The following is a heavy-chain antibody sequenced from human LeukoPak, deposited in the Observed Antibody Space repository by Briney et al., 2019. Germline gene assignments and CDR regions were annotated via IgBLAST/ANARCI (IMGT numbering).Heavy chain of an antibody. V-gene: IGHV4-30-4*07. CDR2: IYYSGST. Sequence: TPSQTLSLTCAVSGGSISSGGYSWSWIRQPPGKGLEWIGYIYYSGSTYYNPSLKSRVTISVDTSKNQFSLKLSSVTAADMAVYYCARGGDFWSGLNWFDPWGQGTLVTVSS. CDR1: GGSISSGGYS. CDR3: ARGGDFWSGLNWFDP. D-gene: IGHD3-3*01. J-gene: IGHJ5*02.